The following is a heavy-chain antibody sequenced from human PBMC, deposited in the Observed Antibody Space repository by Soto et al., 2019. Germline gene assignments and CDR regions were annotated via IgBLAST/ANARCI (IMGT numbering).Heavy chain of an antibody. D-gene: IGHD6-6*01. CDR2: ISGSGGST. CDR3: AKDREYEYSSSVYDY. Sequence: PGGSLRLSCAASGFTFSSYAMSWVRQAPGKGLEWVSAISGSGGSTYYADSVKGRFTISRDNSKNTLYLQMNSLRAKDTAVYYCAKDREYEYSSSVYDYWGQGTLVTVSS. CDR1: GFTFSSYA. J-gene: IGHJ4*02. V-gene: IGHV3-23*01.